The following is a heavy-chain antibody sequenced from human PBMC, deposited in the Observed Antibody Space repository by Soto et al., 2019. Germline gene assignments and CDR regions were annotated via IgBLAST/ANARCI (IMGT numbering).Heavy chain of an antibody. D-gene: IGHD2-2*01. J-gene: IGHJ3*02. Sequence: ASVKVSFKASGYTFTSYAMHWVRQAPGQRLEWMGWINAGNGNTKYSQKFQGRVTITRDTSASTAYMELSSLRSEDTAVYYCATLWDIVVVPAANPLDIWGQGTMVTVSS. CDR2: INAGNGNT. CDR3: ATLWDIVVVPAANPLDI. V-gene: IGHV1-3*01. CDR1: GYTFTSYA.